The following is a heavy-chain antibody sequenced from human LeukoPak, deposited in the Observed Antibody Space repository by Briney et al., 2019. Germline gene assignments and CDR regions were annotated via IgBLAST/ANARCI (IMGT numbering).Heavy chain of an antibody. CDR2: INPNSGGT. CDR1: GYTFTGYY. V-gene: IGHV1-2*02. CDR3: ASVIVGHYYYYMDV. J-gene: IGHJ6*03. D-gene: IGHD3-22*01. Sequence: WAPVKVSCKASGYTFTGYYMHWVRQAPGQGLEWMGWINPNSGGTNYAQKFQGRVTMTRDTSISTAYMELSRLRSDDTAVYYCASVIVGHYYYYMDVWGKGTTVTVSS.